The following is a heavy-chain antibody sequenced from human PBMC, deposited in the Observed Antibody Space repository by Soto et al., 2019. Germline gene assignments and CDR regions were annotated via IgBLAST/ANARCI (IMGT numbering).Heavy chain of an antibody. CDR3: AHRPSYCSGGSCYSGFDY. Sequence: ESGPTLVIPTQTLTLTCTFSGFSLSTSGVGVGWIRQPPGKALEWLALIYWDDDKRYSPSLKSRLTITKDTSKNQVVLTMTNMDPVDTATYYCAHRPSYCSGGSCYSGFDYWGQGTLVTVSS. D-gene: IGHD2-15*01. CDR2: IYWDDDK. J-gene: IGHJ4*02. V-gene: IGHV2-5*02. CDR1: GFSLSTSGVG.